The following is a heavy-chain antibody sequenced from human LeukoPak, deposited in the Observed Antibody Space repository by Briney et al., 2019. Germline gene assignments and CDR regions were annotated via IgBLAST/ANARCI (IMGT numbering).Heavy chain of an antibody. D-gene: IGHD3-16*01. Sequence: PGGSLRLSCEASGFTFSSDAMNWVRQALGKGLEWVSAISGSGSSPYYADSVKGRFTVSRDNTKNTLYLQMSSLRVEDTALYYCAKGRLWGRGGYHYYYMDVWGKGPRSPFP. CDR1: GFTFSSDA. CDR3: AKGRLWGRGGYHYYYMDV. V-gene: IGHV3-23*01. CDR2: ISGSGSSP. J-gene: IGHJ6*03.